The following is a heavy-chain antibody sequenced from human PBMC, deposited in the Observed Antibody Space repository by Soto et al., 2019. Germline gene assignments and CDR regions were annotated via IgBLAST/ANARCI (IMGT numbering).Heavy chain of an antibody. J-gene: IGHJ5*02. CDR2: INHSGST. V-gene: IGHV4-34*01. CDR1: GGSFSGYY. D-gene: IGHD6-6*01. Sequence: SETLSLTCAVYGGSFSGYYWSWIRQPPGKGLEWIGEINHSGSTNYNPSLKSRVTISVDTSKNQFSLKLSSVTAADTAVYYCARGLLRLAASANGFDPWGQGTLVNVS. CDR3: ARGLLRLAASANGFDP.